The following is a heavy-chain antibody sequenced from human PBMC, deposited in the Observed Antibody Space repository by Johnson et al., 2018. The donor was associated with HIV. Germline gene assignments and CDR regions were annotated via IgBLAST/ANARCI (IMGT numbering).Heavy chain of an antibody. CDR1: GFTFDDYA. V-gene: IGHV3-9*01. Sequence: VQLVESGGGLVQPGRSLRLSCAASGFTFDDYAMHWVRQAPGKGLEWVSSIYCGGRTYYADSVKGRFSISRDNAKNSLYLQMNSQRAEDTAVYYCARVREWEGGEVGDAFDIWGQGTMVTVSS. D-gene: IGHD1-26*01. CDR3: ARVREWEGGEVGDAFDI. CDR2: IYCGGRT. J-gene: IGHJ3*02.